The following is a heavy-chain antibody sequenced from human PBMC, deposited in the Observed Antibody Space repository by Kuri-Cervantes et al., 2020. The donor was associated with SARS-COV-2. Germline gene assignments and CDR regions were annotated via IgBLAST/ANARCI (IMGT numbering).Heavy chain of an antibody. J-gene: IGHJ6*03. CDR1: GGFISSNY. D-gene: IGHD6-13*01. CDR2: IYYSGST. Sequence: GSLRLSCTVSGGFISSNYCSWPRQSPGKGLEWIGYIYYSGSTNYNPSLKSRVTISVDTSKNQFSLKLSSVTAADTAVYYCARGGYSSSSWNYYYYMDVWGKGTTVTVSS. V-gene: IGHV4-59*01. CDR3: ARGGYSSSSWNYYYYMDV.